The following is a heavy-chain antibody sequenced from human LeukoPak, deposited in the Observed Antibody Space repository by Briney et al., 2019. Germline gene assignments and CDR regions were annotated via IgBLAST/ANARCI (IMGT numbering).Heavy chain of an antibody. D-gene: IGHD5-18*01. V-gene: IGHV3-33*01. CDR3: ARGFAYYVDTAMVDDAFDI. CDR2: IWYDGSNK. J-gene: IGHJ3*02. Sequence: PGGSLRLSCAASGFTFSSYGMHWVRQAPGKGLEWVAVIWYDGSNKYYADSVKGRFTISRDNSKNTLYLQMNSLRADDTAVYYCARGFAYYVDTAMVDDAFDIWGQGTMVTVSS. CDR1: GFTFSSYG.